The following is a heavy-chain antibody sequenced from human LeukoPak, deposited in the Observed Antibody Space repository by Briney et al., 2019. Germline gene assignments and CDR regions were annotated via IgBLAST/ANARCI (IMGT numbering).Heavy chain of an antibody. CDR1: GFTVSSNY. J-gene: IGHJ4*02. Sequence: GGSLRLSCAASGFTVSSNYMSWVRQAPGKGLEWVSAISGSGGSTYYADSVKGRFTISRDNSKNTLYLQMNSLRAEDTAVYYCAKGLAPEYDFWSGYWFYGYWGQGTLVTVSS. V-gene: IGHV3-23*01. CDR3: AKGLAPEYDFWSGYWFYGY. CDR2: ISGSGGST. D-gene: IGHD3-3*01.